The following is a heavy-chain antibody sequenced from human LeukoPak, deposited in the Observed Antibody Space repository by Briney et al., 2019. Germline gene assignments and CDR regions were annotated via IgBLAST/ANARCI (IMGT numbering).Heavy chain of an antibody. D-gene: IGHD6-6*01. CDR3: ARGLAARPLSHRFDP. CDR1: GGSISSYY. Sequence: SETLSLTCTVSGGSISSYYWSLIRQPPGKGLEWIGYIYYSGSTNYNPSLKSRVTISVDTSKNQFSLKLSSVTAADTAVYYCARGLAARPLSHRFDPWGQGTLVTVSS. V-gene: IGHV4-59*01. J-gene: IGHJ5*02. CDR2: IYYSGST.